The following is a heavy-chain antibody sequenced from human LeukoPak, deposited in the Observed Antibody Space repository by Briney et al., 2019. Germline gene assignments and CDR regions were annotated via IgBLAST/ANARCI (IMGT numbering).Heavy chain of an antibody. CDR2: IYPGDSDT. J-gene: IGHJ4*02. CDR1: GYSFTSYW. CDR3: ARLFGGGPAATPFEY. D-gene: IGHD2-2*01. V-gene: IGHV5-51*01. Sequence: GESLKISCKGSGYSFTSYWIGWVRQMPGKGLEWMEIIYPGDSDTRYSPSFEGQVTISADRSISTAFLQWSRLQASDTAIYYCARLFGGGPAATPFEYWGQGTLLAVSS.